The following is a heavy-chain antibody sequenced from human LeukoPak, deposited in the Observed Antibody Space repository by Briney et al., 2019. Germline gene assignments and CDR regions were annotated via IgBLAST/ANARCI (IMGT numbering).Heavy chain of an antibody. CDR3: ARVPRYYYDSSGYSGVYFDY. V-gene: IGHV4-59*12. Sequence: SETLSLTCTVSGGSISSYYWSWIRQPPGKGLEWIGYIYYSGSTNYNPSLKSRVTISVDTSKNQFSLKLSSVTAADTAVYYCARVPRYYYDSSGYSGVYFDYWGQGTLVTVSS. J-gene: IGHJ4*02. CDR1: GGSISSYY. CDR2: IYYSGST. D-gene: IGHD3-22*01.